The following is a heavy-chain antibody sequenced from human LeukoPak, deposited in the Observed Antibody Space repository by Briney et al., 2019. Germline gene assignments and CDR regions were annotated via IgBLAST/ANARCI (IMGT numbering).Heavy chain of an antibody. D-gene: IGHD2-15*01. CDR2: ISGSGGTK. V-gene: IGHV3-23*01. J-gene: IGHJ5*02. Sequence: GGSLRLSCAASGFTFSSYAMSWVRQAPGKGLEWFSAISGSGGTKYYADAVKGRFTISRDNPKNTRYLQMNSLRAEDTAVYYCAKDPKYCSGGSCYDTWGQGTLVTVSS. CDR3: AKDPKYCSGGSCYDT. CDR1: GFTFSSYA.